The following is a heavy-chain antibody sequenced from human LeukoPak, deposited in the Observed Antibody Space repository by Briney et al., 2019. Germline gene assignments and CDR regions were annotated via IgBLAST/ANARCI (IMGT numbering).Heavy chain of an antibody. J-gene: IGHJ4*02. CDR2: IYPGDSDT. D-gene: IGHD2-15*01. CDR1: GYRFTSDW. CDR3: ARLSGRVVCSAGSCYIDS. V-gene: IGHV5-51*01. Sequence: GESLQISCKGSGYRFTSDWIGWARQMPGKGLEWMGIIYPGDSDTRYSPSFQGQVTISADKSVNTAYLQWSSLKASDTAMYYCARLSGRVVCSAGSCYIDSWGQGTLVTVSS.